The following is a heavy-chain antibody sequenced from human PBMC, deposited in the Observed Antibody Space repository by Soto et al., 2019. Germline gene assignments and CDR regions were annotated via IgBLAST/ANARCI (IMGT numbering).Heavy chain of an antibody. J-gene: IGHJ3*02. CDR1: GGSVNSGHYY. D-gene: IGHD1-1*01. CDR3: ARDNDNAFDI. V-gene: IGHV4-61*01. CDR2: IYYSGSS. Sequence: QVQLQESGPGLVKPSETLFLTCTVSGGSVNSGHYYWSWIRQPPGKGLEWIAYIYYSGSSNYSPSLKSRVTTSVDTSKNQFSLRLSSVTAADTAVNYCARDNDNAFDIWGQGTMVTVSS.